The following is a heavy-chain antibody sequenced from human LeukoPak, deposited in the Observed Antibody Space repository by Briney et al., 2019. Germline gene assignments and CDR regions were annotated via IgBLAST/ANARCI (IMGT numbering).Heavy chain of an antibody. V-gene: IGHV5-51*01. CDR3: ARSPNFGVVSQALYMDV. Sequence: GESLKISCKGSGYSFSSSWVGWVRQMPGKGLEWMGIIYPGDSDTRYSPSFQGQVTISADKSITTAYLQWSSLKASDTAMYYCARSPNFGVVSQALYMDVWGKGTTVTVSS. CDR2: IYPGDSDT. CDR1: GYSFSSSW. J-gene: IGHJ6*03. D-gene: IGHD3-3*01.